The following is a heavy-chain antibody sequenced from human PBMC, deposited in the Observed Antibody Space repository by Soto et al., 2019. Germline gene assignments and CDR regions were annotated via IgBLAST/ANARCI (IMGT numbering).Heavy chain of an antibody. Sequence: VQLLESGGGLVQPGGSLRLSCAASGFSFSRFAMSWVRQAPGKGLEWVSGIGDSGGTTYYAESVKGRFTISRDNSKNTLFLQMNSLRAEDTAVYYCAKDSLGDYYYYGMDVWGQGATVTVSS. D-gene: IGHD2-15*01. CDR2: IGDSGGTT. CDR1: GFSFSRFA. V-gene: IGHV3-23*01. J-gene: IGHJ6*02. CDR3: AKDSLGDYYYYGMDV.